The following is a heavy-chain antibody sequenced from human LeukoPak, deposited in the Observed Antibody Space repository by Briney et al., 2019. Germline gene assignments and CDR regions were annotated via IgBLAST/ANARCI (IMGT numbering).Heavy chain of an antibody. CDR2: INHSGST. D-gene: IGHD1-14*01. V-gene: IGHV4-34*01. Sequence: SETLSLTCAVYGGSFSGYYWIWIRQPPGKGLEWIGEINHSGSTNSNPSLKSRVTISVDTSKNQISLKLSSVTAADTAVYYCARATEGNDHVWAFDIWGQGTMVTVPS. CDR1: GGSFSGYY. CDR3: ARATEGNDHVWAFDI. J-gene: IGHJ3*02.